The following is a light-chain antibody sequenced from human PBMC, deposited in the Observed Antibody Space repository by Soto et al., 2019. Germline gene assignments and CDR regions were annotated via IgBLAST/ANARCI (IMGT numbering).Light chain of an antibody. CDR3: QHYDSLPIT. CDR1: ESVRSGY. Sequence: EIVLTQSPGTLSLSPVERATLSCRASESVRSGYLAWYQQKPGQAPRLLIYGASNRATGIPDRFSGSGSGTDFTLTISRLEPEDFAVFYCQHYDSLPITFGQGTRLEIK. CDR2: GAS. J-gene: IGKJ5*01. V-gene: IGKV3-20*01.